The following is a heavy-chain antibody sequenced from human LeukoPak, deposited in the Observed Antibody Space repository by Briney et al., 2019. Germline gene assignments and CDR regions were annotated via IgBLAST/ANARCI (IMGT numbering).Heavy chain of an antibody. V-gene: IGHV3-21*04. CDR1: GVTFSGYS. J-gene: IGHJ4*02. CDR2: ITATSLHI. CDR3: AKSPITGTIFDY. D-gene: IGHD1-20*01. Sequence: GGSLRLSCAASGVTFSGYSMNWVRQAPGKGLEWVSAITATSLHIYYADSVKGRFTISRDNAKNSLYLQMNSLRADDTAVYYCAKSPITGTIFDYWGQGTLVTVSS.